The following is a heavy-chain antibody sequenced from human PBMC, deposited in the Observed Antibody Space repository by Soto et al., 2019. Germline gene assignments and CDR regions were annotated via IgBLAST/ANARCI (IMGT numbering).Heavy chain of an antibody. J-gene: IGHJ4*02. CDR1: GLIFSDYS. V-gene: IGHV3-48*01. CDR2: IRNIGGTV. CDR3: TGEGVSSGPGY. Sequence: EVQLVESGGGLVQPGGSLRLSCVASGLIFSDYSMNWVRQAPGRGLEWVSYIRNIGGTVYYADSVKGRFTVSRDNAKNSLFLQMDSLRTEDTAVYYCTGEGVSSGPGYWGRGALVTVSS. D-gene: IGHD3-22*01.